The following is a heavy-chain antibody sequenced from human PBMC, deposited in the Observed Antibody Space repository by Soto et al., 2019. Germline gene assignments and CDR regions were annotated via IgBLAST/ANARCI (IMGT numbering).Heavy chain of an antibody. Sequence: QVQLVQSGAEVKKPGASVKVSCKASGYTFSTWAIDWVRLATGQGLEWMGSMNPNSGNTEYAQKFQGRVSMTRDTSISTFYMELSSLRSEDTAIYYCARAMGGIAAAGNDYWGQGTLVTVSS. V-gene: IGHV1-8*01. J-gene: IGHJ4*02. CDR2: MNPNSGNT. D-gene: IGHD6-13*01. CDR3: ARAMGGIAAAGNDY. CDR1: GYTFSTWA.